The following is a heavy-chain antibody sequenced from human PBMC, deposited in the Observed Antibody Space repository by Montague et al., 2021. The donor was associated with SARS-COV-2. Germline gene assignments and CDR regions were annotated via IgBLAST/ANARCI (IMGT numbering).Heavy chain of an antibody. D-gene: IGHD2/OR15-2a*01. Sequence: SETLSLTCTVSSGSLSNYYWSWIRQSPDKGLEWTGYMYETGNMIYNPSLRSRVSISADTSKSQFSLRLTSVTAADSARYYCARNMAYWGQGVLVTV. CDR2: MYETGNM. CDR3: ARNMAY. J-gene: IGHJ4*02. CDR1: SGSLSNYY. V-gene: IGHV4-4*09.